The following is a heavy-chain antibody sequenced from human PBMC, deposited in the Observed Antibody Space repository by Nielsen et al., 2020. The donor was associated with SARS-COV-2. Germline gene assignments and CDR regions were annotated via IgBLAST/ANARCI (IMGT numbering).Heavy chain of an antibody. CDR3: ARLTGYCSSTSCLYGMDV. CDR1: GYTFTSYG. D-gene: IGHD2-2*01. Sequence: ASVKVSCKASGYTFTSYGISWVRQAPGQGLEWMGWISAYNGNTNYAQKLQGRVTMTTDTSTSTAYMELSSLRSEDTAVYYCARLTGYCSSTSCLYGMDVWGQGTTVTVSS. V-gene: IGHV1-18*01. J-gene: IGHJ6*02. CDR2: ISAYNGNT.